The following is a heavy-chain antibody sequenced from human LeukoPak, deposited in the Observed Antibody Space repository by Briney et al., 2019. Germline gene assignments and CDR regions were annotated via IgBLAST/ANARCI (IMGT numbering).Heavy chain of an antibody. V-gene: IGHV1-18*01. D-gene: IGHD6-13*01. CDR3: ARVYAGPAGSFDY. J-gene: IGHJ4*02. CDR2: ISAYNSNT. CDR1: GYTFTSYG. Sequence: ASLKVSCKASGYTFTSYGIGWVRQAPGQGLEWMRWISAYNSNTNYAQKLQGRVTITTDTSTSTAYMELRSLRSDDTAVYYCARVYAGPAGSFDYWGQGTLVTVSS.